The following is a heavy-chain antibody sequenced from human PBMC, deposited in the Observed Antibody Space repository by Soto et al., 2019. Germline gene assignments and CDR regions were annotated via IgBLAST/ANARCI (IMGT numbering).Heavy chain of an antibody. CDR1: GFTFSIYG. V-gene: IGHV3-48*02. CDR2: ISSSSATI. CDR3: AREDIVGATPDY. D-gene: IGHD1-26*01. J-gene: IGHJ4*02. Sequence: EVQLVESGGGLVQRGGSLRLSCAASGFTFSIYGMNWVRQAPGRGLERLSYISSSSATIYYTDSVKGRFTISRDNAKDSLYLQMSSLGDDDTAVYYCAREDIVGATPDYWGQGTLVTVSS.